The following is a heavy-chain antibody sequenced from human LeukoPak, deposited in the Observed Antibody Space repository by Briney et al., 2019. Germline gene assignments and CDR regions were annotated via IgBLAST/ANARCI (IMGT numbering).Heavy chain of an antibody. V-gene: IGHV1-18*01. D-gene: IGHD2-2*01. Sequence: ASVKVSCKASGYTFTSYGISWVRQAPGQGLEWMGWISAYNGNTNYAQKLQGRVTMTTDTSTSTAYMELRSLRSDDTAVYYCARDRGCSSTSCYGEGNWFDPWGQGTLVTVSS. CDR3: ARDRGCSSTSCYGEGNWFDP. CDR1: GYTFTSYG. J-gene: IGHJ5*02. CDR2: ISAYNGNT.